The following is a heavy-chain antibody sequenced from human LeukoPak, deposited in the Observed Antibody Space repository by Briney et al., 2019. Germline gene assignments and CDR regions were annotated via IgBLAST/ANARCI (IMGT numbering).Heavy chain of an antibody. D-gene: IGHD6-6*01. V-gene: IGHV1-18*01. CDR1: GYTFTSYG. CDR3: ARDRRTGSYSSWSQRGDH. CDR2: ISAYNGNT. J-gene: IGHJ4*02. Sequence: ASVKVSCKASGYTFTSYGISWVRQAPGQGLEWMGWISAYNGNTNYAQKLQGRVTMTTDTSTSTAYMELRSLRSDDTAVYYCARDRRTGSYSSWSQRGDHWGQGTLVTVSS.